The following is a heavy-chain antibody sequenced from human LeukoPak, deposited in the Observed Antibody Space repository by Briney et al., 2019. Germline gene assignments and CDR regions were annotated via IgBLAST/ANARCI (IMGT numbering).Heavy chain of an antibody. CDR2: IYYSGST. D-gene: IGHD5-18*01. V-gene: IGHV4-39*07. J-gene: IGHJ3*02. CDR1: GGSISSSSYY. CDR3: ARDGGETWIQLWDDAFDI. Sequence: KTSETLSLTCTVSGGSISSSSYYWGWIRQPPGKGLEWIGSIYYSGSTYYNPSLKSRVTISVDTSKNQFSLKLSSVTAADTAVYYCARDGGETWIQLWDDAFDIWGQGTMVTVSS.